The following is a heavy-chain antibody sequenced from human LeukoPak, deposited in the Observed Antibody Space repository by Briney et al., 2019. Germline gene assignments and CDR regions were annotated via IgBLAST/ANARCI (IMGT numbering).Heavy chain of an antibody. J-gene: IGHJ4*02. Sequence: ASVTVSCKASGYTFTTYGISWVRQAPGQGLEWMGWISAHNGNTNYAQRFQGRVTMTTDTSTSTAYMELRSLGSDDTAVYYCARQCGSLCPFDYWGQGTLVTVSS. D-gene: IGHD1-26*01. CDR3: ARQCGSLCPFDY. CDR1: GYTFTTYG. V-gene: IGHV1-18*01. CDR2: ISAHNGNT.